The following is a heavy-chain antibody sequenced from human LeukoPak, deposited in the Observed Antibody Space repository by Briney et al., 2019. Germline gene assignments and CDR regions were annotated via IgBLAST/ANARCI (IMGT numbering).Heavy chain of an antibody. CDR2: ISSSSSYI. CDR3: ALSIAARNFDY. Sequence: PGGSLRLSCAASGFTFSSYSMNWVRQAPGKGLEWVSSISSSSSYIYYADSVKGRFTISRDNAKNSLYLQMNSLRAEDTAVYYCALSIAARNFDYWGQGTLVTVSS. CDR1: GFTFSSYS. J-gene: IGHJ4*02. V-gene: IGHV3-21*04. D-gene: IGHD6-6*01.